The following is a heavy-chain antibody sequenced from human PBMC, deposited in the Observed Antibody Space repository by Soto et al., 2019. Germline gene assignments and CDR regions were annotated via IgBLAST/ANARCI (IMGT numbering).Heavy chain of an antibody. J-gene: IGHJ4*02. D-gene: IGHD2-2*02. CDR2: ISYDGSNK. Sequence: GGSLRLSCAASGFTFSSYGMHWVRQAPGKGLEWVAVISYDGSNKYYADSVKGRFTISRDNSKNTLYLQMNSLRAEDTAVYYCAKDLHQYCSSTSCYTGFDYWGQGTLVTVSS. CDR1: GFTFSSYG. CDR3: AKDLHQYCSSTSCYTGFDY. V-gene: IGHV3-30*18.